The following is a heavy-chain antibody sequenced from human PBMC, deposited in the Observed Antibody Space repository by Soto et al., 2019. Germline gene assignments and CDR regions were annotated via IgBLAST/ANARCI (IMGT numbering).Heavy chain of an antibody. CDR2: IIPIFGTA. V-gene: IGHV1-69*01. D-gene: IGHD6-13*01. J-gene: IGHJ6*02. Sequence: QVQLVQSGAEVKKPGSSVKVSCKASGGTFSSYAISWVRQAPGQGLEWMGGIIPIFGTANYAQKFQGRVTITADESTSTAYMELSSLRSEDTPVYYCASDLAAAGTYYYYGMDVWGQGTTVTVSS. CDR1: GGTFSSYA. CDR3: ASDLAAAGTYYYYGMDV.